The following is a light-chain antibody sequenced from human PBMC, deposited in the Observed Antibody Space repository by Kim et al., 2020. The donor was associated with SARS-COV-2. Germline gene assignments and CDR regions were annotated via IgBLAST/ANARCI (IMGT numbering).Light chain of an antibody. Sequence: RATLNCKSSQTVLYNSNNKNYLAWYQQKPGQAPKLLIYWASIRESGVSDRFSGSGSETDFTLTISSLQAEDVAVYYCQQYYSTPPSFGQGTKLEL. J-gene: IGKJ2*03. CDR1: QTVLYNSNNKNY. CDR2: WAS. V-gene: IGKV4-1*01. CDR3: QQYYSTPPS.